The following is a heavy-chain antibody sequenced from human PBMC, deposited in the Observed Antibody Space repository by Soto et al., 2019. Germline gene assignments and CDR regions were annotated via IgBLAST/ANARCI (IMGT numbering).Heavy chain of an antibody. V-gene: IGHV4-30-4*01. CDR2: IDYSGST. CDR1: GGSISSGDYY. Sequence: QVQLQESGPGLVKPSQTLSLTCTVSGGSISSGDYYWSWIRQPPGKGLEWIGYIDYSGSTDYNPSPQWRLTISVDTSKNQCPLKLSSVTAADTAVYYCARVRSSSFSDGMDVWGQGTTVTVSS. D-gene: IGHD6-13*01. CDR3: ARVRSSSFSDGMDV. J-gene: IGHJ6*02.